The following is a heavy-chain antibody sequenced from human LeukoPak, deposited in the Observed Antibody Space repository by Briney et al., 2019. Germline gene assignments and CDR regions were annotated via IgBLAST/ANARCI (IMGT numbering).Heavy chain of an antibody. D-gene: IGHD6-13*01. CDR1: GFTFSNAW. CDR3: ASTVDSSSWQPFDY. Sequence: GGSLRLSCAASGFTFSNAWMSWVRQAPGKGLEWVAFIRYDGSSKYYADSVKGRFTISRDNSKNTLYLQMNSLRAEDTAVYYCASTVDSSSWQPFDYWGQGTLVTVSS. CDR2: IRYDGSSK. J-gene: IGHJ4*02. V-gene: IGHV3-30*02.